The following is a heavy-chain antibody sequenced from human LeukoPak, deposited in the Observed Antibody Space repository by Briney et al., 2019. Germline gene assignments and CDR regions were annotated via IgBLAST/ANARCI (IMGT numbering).Heavy chain of an antibody. Sequence: GGSLRLSCAASGFTFSNYAMCWVRQAPGKGLEWVAFTNYDGSDRCYADSVKGRFTVSRDNPKNTLYLQMNSLRTEDTAVYYCAKDLPDRYSLEYWGQGTMVTVPS. CDR3: AKDLPDRYSLEY. D-gene: IGHD2-15*01. V-gene: IGHV3-30*02. CDR2: TNYDGSDR. J-gene: IGHJ4*02. CDR1: GFTFSNYA.